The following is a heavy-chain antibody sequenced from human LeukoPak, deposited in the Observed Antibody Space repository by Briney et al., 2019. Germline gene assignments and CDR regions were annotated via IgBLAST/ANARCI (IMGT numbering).Heavy chain of an antibody. CDR3: ARDRGIVATMEDY. J-gene: IGHJ4*02. V-gene: IGHV3-7*01. D-gene: IGHD5-12*01. CDR1: GFTFSSYW. CDR2: IKQDGSEK. Sequence: PGGSLRLSCAASGFTFSSYWMTWVRQAPGKGLEWVANIKQDGSEKYYVDSLRGRFTISRDNAKNPLYLQMNSLRAEDTAVYYCARDRGIVATMEDYWGQGTLVTVSS.